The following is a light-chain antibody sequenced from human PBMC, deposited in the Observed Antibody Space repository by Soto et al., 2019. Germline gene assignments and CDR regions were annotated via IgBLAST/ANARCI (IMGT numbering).Light chain of an antibody. CDR2: DAS. V-gene: IGKV1-5*01. J-gene: IGKJ4*01. CDR1: QTISNW. CDR3: QQYNTYPLT. Sequence: DIQMTQSPSTLSASVGDRVTITCRASQTISNWLAWYQQKPGKAPKVLIFDASTLDGGVPSRCSGRRSGTDFTLTISSLQPSDFATYYCQQYNTYPLTFGGGTKVDIK.